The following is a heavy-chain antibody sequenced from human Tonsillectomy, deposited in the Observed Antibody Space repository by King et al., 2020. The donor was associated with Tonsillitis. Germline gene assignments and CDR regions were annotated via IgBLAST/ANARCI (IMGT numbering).Heavy chain of an antibody. CDR3: AKVYYDSFYGMDV. Sequence: VQLVESGGGVVQPGRSLRLSCAASGFTFSSYGMHWVRQAPGKGLEWVAVISYDGSNKYYADSVKGRFTISRDNSKNTLYLQMNSRRAEDTAVYHCAKVYYDSFYGMDVWGQGTTVTVSS. J-gene: IGHJ6*02. CDR1: GFTFSSYG. V-gene: IGHV3-30*18. CDR2: ISYDGSNK. D-gene: IGHD3-3*01.